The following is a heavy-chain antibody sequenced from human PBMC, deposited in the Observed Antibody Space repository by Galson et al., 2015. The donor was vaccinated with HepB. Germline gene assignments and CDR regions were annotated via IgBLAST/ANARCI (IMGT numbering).Heavy chain of an antibody. CDR3: AREGPRGYVGEGFDS. D-gene: IGHD5-12*01. CDR1: GGSISNYY. Sequence: SETLSLTCTVSGGSISNYYWSWIRQTSGKGLEWIGYVYDSGSTQSNPSLRSRVTISVDTSKSQLSLKLRSLTAADTAVYYCAREGPRGYVGEGFDSWGQGILVTVSS. V-gene: IGHV4-59*01. J-gene: IGHJ4*02. CDR2: VYDSGST.